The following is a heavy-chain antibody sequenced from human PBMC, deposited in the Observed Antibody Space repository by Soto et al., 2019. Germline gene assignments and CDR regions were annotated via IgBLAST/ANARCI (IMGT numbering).Heavy chain of an antibody. D-gene: IGHD2-2*02. CDR3: ARGGYCSSTSCYRVKYYYGMDV. Sequence: GGSLRLSCAASGFTFSDYYMSWIRQAPGKGLEWVSYISSSGSTIYYADSVKGRFTISRDNAKNSLYLQMNSLRAEDTAVYYCARGGYCSSTSCYRVKYYYGMDVWGQGTTVTVSS. V-gene: IGHV3-11*01. CDR1: GFTFSDYY. CDR2: ISSSGSTI. J-gene: IGHJ6*02.